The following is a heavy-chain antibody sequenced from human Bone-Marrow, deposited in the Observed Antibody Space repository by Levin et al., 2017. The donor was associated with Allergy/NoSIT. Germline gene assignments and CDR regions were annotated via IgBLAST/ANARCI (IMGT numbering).Heavy chain of an antibody. Sequence: GGSLRLSCAASGFTFSTYSMNWVRQAPGKGLEWVSAIISSGTHTYYPDSVKGRFTISRDNAKNSLYLQMNNLRAEDTGVYYCASLQYGDYGNDYWGQRTLVTVSS. CDR3: ASLQYGDYGNDY. D-gene: IGHD4-17*01. CDR2: IISSGTHT. J-gene: IGHJ4*02. V-gene: IGHV3-21*01. CDR1: GFTFSTYS.